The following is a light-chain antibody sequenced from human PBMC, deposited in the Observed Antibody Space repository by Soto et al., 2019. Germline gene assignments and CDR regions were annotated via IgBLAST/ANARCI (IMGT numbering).Light chain of an antibody. J-gene: IGKJ4*01. Sequence: DIQMTQSPSSLSASVGDRVTITCQARQDISNYLNWYQQKPVKAPKLLIYAASNLETGVPSRFSGSGSGTDFTYTISSRQHEDIATYYCQHSDTLPITFGGVTKVEIK. CDR3: QHSDTLPIT. V-gene: IGKV1-33*01. CDR1: QDISNY. CDR2: AAS.